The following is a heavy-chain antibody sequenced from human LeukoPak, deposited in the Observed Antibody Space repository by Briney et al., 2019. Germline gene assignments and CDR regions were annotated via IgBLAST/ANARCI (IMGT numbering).Heavy chain of an antibody. CDR2: ISYDGSNK. V-gene: IGHV3-30*03. J-gene: IGHJ6*02. CDR1: GFTFSSYG. Sequence: GGSLRLSCAASGFTFSSYGMHWVRQAPGKGLEWVAVISYDGSNKYYADSVKGRFTISRDKSKNTLYLQMNSLRAEDTAVYYCWTNYFWFGELLLQHHYYYGMDVWGQGTTVTVSS. D-gene: IGHD3-10*01. CDR3: WTNYFWFGELLLQHHYYYGMDV.